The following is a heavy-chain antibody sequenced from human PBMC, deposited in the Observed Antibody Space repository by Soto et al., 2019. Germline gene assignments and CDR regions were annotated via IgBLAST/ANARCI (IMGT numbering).Heavy chain of an antibody. CDR1: GFTFSSYS. CDR3: ARERVITMISYYGMDV. CDR2: ISSSSSYI. Sequence: GGSLRLSCAASGFTFSSYSMNWVRQAPGKGLEWVSSISSSSSYIYYADSVKGRFTISRDNAKNPLYLQMNSLRAEDTAVYYCARERVITMISYYGMDVWGQGTTVTVSS. D-gene: IGHD3-22*01. J-gene: IGHJ6*02. V-gene: IGHV3-21*01.